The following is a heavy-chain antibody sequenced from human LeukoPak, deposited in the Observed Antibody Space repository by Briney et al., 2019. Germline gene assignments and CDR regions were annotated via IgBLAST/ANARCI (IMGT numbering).Heavy chain of an antibody. CDR3: ARIPYCGTTSCPYYYDY. CDR2: ISTYNGNT. V-gene: IGHV1-18*01. D-gene: IGHD2-2*01. CDR1: GYTFTRYG. Sequence: ASVKVSCKASGYTFTRYGITWVRQAPGQGLEWMGWISTYNGNTYYGQKVQGRVTMTTDTSTSTAYMELRSLRSDDTAVYYCARIPYCGTTSCPYYYDYWGRGTLVTVSS. J-gene: IGHJ4*02.